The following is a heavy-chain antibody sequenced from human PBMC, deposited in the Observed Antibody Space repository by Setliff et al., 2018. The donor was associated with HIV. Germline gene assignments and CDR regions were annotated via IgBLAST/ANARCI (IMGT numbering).Heavy chain of an antibody. CDR2: MSFSANS. D-gene: IGHD3-10*01. V-gene: IGHV4-59*01. Sequence: SETLSLTCNVSGGSIKDYYWSWIRQPPGKGVEWLGYMSFSANSNYNPSLKNRITISIDTSKNQFSLRLKSVTAADAAIYYCARGAGAFGAKLDSWGQGSLVTVSS. CDR3: ARGAGAFGAKLDS. CDR1: GGSIKDYY. J-gene: IGHJ4*02.